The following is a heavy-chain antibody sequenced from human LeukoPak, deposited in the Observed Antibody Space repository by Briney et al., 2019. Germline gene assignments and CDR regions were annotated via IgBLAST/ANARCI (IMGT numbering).Heavy chain of an antibody. J-gene: IGHJ5*02. D-gene: IGHD5-12*01. V-gene: IGHV4-59*12. CDR2: IYYSGST. CDR1: GGSISYYY. Sequence: TASETLSLTCTVSGGSISYYYWSWIRQPPGKGLEWIGYIYYSGSTNYNPSLKSRVTMSVDTSKNQFSLKLSSVTAADTAVYYCARGASGYGRKMGWFDPWGQGTLVTVSS. CDR3: ARGASGYGRKMGWFDP.